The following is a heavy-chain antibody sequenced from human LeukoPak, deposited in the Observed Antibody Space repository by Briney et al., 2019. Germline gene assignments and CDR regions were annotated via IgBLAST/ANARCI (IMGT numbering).Heavy chain of an antibody. D-gene: IGHD5-24*01. CDR2: INPGGGST. J-gene: IGHJ4*02. CDR3: ARVRVADGYNFDY. CDR1: GYTFTSYY. Sequence: ASMEVSCKASGYTFTSYYMHWVRQAPGQGLEWMGIINPGGGSTSYAQKFQGRVTMTRDTSTSTVYMELSSLRSEDTAVYYCARVRVADGYNFDYWGQGTLVTVSS. V-gene: IGHV1-46*01.